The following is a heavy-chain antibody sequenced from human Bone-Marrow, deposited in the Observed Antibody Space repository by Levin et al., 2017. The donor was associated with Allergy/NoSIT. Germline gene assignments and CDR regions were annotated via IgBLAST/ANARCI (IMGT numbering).Heavy chain of an antibody. CDR1: GFTISSYN. J-gene: IGHJ6*02. CDR2: IFNGGDTK. Sequence: PGGSLRLSCATSGFTISSYNMHWVRQAPGKGPEWVALIFNGGDTKAYADSVKGRFTISRDNSKNTVFLEVNSLRFEDTAVYYCAREPPGAHYAMDAWGQGTTVTVSS. V-gene: IGHV3-30-3*01. CDR3: AREPPGAHYAMDA.